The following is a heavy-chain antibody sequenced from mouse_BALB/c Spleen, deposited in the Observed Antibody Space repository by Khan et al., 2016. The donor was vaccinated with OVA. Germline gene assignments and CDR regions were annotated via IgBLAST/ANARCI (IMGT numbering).Heavy chain of an antibody. V-gene: IGHV3-2*02. CDR3: ARKDYYDYDPFPY. CDR1: GYSITSEYA. D-gene: IGHD2-4*01. Sequence: EVQLQESGPGLVKPSQSLSLTCTVTGYSITSEYAWNWIRQFPGNKLEWMGYINYSGITRFNPSLKSRTSITRDTSKNQFFLQLNSVTTEDTATYYCARKDYYDYDPFPYWGQGTLVTVSA. J-gene: IGHJ3*01. CDR2: INYSGIT.